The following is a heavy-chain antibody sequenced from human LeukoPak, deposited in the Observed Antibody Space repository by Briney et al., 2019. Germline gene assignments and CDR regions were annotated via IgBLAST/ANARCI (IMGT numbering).Heavy chain of an antibody. CDR2: ISWNSGSI. CDR3: AKDWLAAAGTPSYFQH. J-gene: IGHJ1*01. V-gene: IGHV3-9*01. CDR1: GFTFDDYA. D-gene: IGHD6-13*01. Sequence: GRSLRLSCAASGFTFDDYAMHWVRQAPGKGLEWVSGISWNSGSIGYADSVKGRFTISRDNAKNSLYLQMNSLRAEDTALYYCAKDWLAAAGTPSYFQHWGQGTLVTVSS.